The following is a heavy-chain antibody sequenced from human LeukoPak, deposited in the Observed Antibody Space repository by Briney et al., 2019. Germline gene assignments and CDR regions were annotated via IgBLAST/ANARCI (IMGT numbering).Heavy chain of an antibody. Sequence: GGSLRLSCAASGFTFSSYGMSWVRQAPGKGLEWVSAISGSGGSTYYADSVKGRFTISRDNSKNTLYLQMNSLRAEDTAVYYCAKDRPDLVVWAGGVDEGYWGQGTLVTVSS. CDR2: ISGSGGST. J-gene: IGHJ4*02. CDR1: GFTFSSYG. CDR3: AKDRPDLVVWAGGVDEGY. D-gene: IGHD2-15*01. V-gene: IGHV3-23*01.